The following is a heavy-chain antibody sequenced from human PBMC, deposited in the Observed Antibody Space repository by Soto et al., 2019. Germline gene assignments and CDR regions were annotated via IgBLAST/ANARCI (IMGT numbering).Heavy chain of an antibody. Sequence: LSLTCTVSGGSINTFYWIWVRQPAGKGLEWIGRIFSSGSTSFNPSLESRVAMSEDTSKNHFSLNLSSVTAADMAVYYCAREGSYSAYNFAHGIQLWSFDFWGQGALVTVSS. CDR2: IFSSGST. D-gene: IGHD5-12*01. J-gene: IGHJ4*02. V-gene: IGHV4-4*07. CDR1: GGSINTFY. CDR3: AREGSYSAYNFAHGIQLWSFDF.